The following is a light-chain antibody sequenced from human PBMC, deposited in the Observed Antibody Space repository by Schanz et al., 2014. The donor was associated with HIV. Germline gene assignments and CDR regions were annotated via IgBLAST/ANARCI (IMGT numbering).Light chain of an antibody. CDR1: QSVSTY. CDR2: GAS. Sequence: EIVLTQSPVTLSLSPGERATLSCRASQSVSTYLAWYQQKPGQSPRLLIYGASSRATGIPDRFSGSGSGTEFTLTISSLQSEDFAVYYCHHYGDSRGTFGGGTEVDI. V-gene: IGKV3-20*01. J-gene: IGKJ4*02. CDR3: HHYGDSRGT.